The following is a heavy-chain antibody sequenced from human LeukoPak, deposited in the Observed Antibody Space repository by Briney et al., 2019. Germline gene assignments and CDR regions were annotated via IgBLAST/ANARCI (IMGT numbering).Heavy chain of an antibody. D-gene: IGHD3-9*01. CDR3: ARSPHILTGENFDY. CDR2: INPNSGGA. CDR1: GYSFTAYY. Sequence: GASVKVSCKASGYSFTAYYIHWARHAPGQGLEWMGWINPNSGGANYAQKFQSRDTMTRDTSTTTAYMEMSRLRSADTALYYCARSPHILTGENFDYWGQGTLVTVSS. J-gene: IGHJ4*02. V-gene: IGHV1-2*02.